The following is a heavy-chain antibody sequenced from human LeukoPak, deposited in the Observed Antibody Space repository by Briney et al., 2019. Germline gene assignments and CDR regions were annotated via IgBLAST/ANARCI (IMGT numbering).Heavy chain of an antibody. CDR1: GFTFSSYS. CDR2: ISSSSSYI. J-gene: IGHJ4*02. Sequence: PGGSLRLSCAASGFTFSSYSMNWVRQAPGKGLEWVSSISSSSSYIYYADSVKGRFTISRDNAKNSLYLQMNSLRAEDTAVYYCARDSFSSGYDLGEWGQGTLVTVSS. V-gene: IGHV3-21*01. CDR3: ARDSFSSGYDLGE. D-gene: IGHD5-12*01.